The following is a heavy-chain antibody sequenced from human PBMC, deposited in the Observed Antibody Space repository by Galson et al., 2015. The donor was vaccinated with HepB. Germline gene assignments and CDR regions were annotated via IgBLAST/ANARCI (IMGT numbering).Heavy chain of an antibody. J-gene: IGHJ6*02. CDR3: ATPYCTSTTTSCYPYYYYGLDV. Sequence: SVKVSCKASGYTFTGYYIHWVRQAPGQELEWMGWVKPDSGGTNYAQKFQGRVTMTRDTSISTAYMELRRLTSDDTAVYYCATPYCTSTTTSCYPYYYYGLDVWGQGTTVTVSS. D-gene: IGHD2-2*01. CDR2: VKPDSGGT. CDR1: GYTFTGYY. V-gene: IGHV1-2*02.